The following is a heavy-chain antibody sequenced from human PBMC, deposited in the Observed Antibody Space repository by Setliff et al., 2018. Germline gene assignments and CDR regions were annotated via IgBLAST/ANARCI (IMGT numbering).Heavy chain of an antibody. Sequence: PSETLSLTCTVSGGSISSGSYYWGWIRQPPRKGLEWIGSIHYSGSTYYNPSLKSRVTISVDTSKNQFSLKLRSVTAADTAVYYCASPRLSYYDNGAFPSDAFDLWGQGTMVTVSS. CDR1: GGSISSGSYY. V-gene: IGHV4-39*07. D-gene: IGHD3-22*01. CDR3: ASPRLSYYDNGAFPSDAFDL. CDR2: IHYSGST. J-gene: IGHJ3*01.